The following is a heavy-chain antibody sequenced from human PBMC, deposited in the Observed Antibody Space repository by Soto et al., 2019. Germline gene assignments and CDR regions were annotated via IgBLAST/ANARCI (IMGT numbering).Heavy chain of an antibody. Sequence: PSETLSLTCTVSGGSISSGDYYWSWIRQPPGKGLEWIGYIYYSGSTYYNPSLKSRVTISVDTSKNQFSLKLSSVTAADTAVYYCARLTCHRGSYLYYWGQGTLVTVSS. CDR1: GGSISSGDYY. CDR3: ARLTCHRGSYLYY. J-gene: IGHJ4*02. D-gene: IGHD1-26*01. CDR2: IYYSGST. V-gene: IGHV4-30-4*01.